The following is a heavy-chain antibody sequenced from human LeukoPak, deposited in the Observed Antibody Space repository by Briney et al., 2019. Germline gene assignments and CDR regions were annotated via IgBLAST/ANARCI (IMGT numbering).Heavy chain of an antibody. CDR3: ARDRPYYSGFADY. J-gene: IGHJ4*02. CDR1: GGTFSSYA. CDR2: ISAYNGNT. Sequence: GASVKVSCRASGGTFSSYAISWVRQAPGQGLEWMGWISAYNGNTNYAQKLQGRVTMTTDTSTSTAYMELRSLRSDDTAVYYCARDRPYYSGFADYWGQGTLVTVSS. V-gene: IGHV1-18*01. D-gene: IGHD3-22*01.